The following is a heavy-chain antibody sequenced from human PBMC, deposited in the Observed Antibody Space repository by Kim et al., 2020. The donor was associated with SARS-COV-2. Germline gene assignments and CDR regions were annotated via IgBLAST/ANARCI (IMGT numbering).Heavy chain of an antibody. J-gene: IGHJ6*03. CDR3: ARDGALRFFDWSPNHYYYMDV. V-gene: IGHV3-48*02. Sequence: GGSLRLSCAASGFTFSSYSMNWVRQAPGKGLEWVSYISSSSTIYYADSVKGRFTISRDNAKNSLYLQMNSLRDEDPAVYYCARDGALRFFDWSPNHYYYMDVWGKGTTVTVSS. D-gene: IGHD3-9*01. CDR2: ISSSSTI. CDR1: GFTFSSYS.